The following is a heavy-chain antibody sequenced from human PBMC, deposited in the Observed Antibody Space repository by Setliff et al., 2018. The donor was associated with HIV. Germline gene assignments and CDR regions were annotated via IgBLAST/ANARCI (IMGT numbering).Heavy chain of an antibody. CDR2: INHSGST. CDR3: ARGVVDYDFWSGSGDYYYMDV. CDR1: GGSFSGYY. V-gene: IGHV4-34*01. J-gene: IGHJ6*03. Sequence: ETLSLTCAVYGGSFSGYYWSWIRQPPGKGLEWIGEINHSGSTNYNPSLKSRVTISVDTSKNQFSLKLSSVTAADTAVYYCARGVVDYDFWSGSGDYYYMDVWGKGTTVTVSS. D-gene: IGHD3-3*01.